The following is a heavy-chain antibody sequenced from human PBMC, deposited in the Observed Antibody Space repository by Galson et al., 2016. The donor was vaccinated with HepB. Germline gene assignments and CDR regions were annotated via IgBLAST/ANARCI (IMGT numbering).Heavy chain of an antibody. J-gene: IGHJ3*02. CDR2: IYHSGGP. D-gene: IGHD2-15*01. CDR1: GGSISSRNW. CDR3: ARDCSGGSCPTGGYDVFDI. Sequence: ETLSLTCSVSGGSISSRNWWSWVRQSPGKGLEWIGEIYHSGGPNYNPSLKDRVTLSIDESRSQFYLELRSMTAADTALYFWARDCSGGSCPTGGYDVFDIWGQGTTVLVSS. V-gene: IGHV4-4*01.